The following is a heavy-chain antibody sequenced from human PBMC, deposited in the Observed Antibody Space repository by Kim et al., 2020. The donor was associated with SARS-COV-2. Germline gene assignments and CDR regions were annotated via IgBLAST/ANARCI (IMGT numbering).Heavy chain of an antibody. D-gene: IGHD5-12*01. J-gene: IGHJ4*02. Sequence: SETLSLTCTVSGGSISSSSYYWGWIRQPPGKGLEWIGSIYYSGSTYYNPSLKSRVTISVDTSKNQFSLKLSSVTAADTAVYYCARHGRMATIRGQFDYWGQGTLVTVSS. CDR3: ARHGRMATIRGQFDY. V-gene: IGHV4-39*01. CDR1: GGSISSSSYY. CDR2: IYYSGST.